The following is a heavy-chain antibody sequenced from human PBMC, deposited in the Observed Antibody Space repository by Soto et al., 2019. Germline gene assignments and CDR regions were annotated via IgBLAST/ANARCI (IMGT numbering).Heavy chain of an antibody. CDR1: GFSLSTSGVG. J-gene: IGHJ2*01. V-gene: IGHV2-5*02. D-gene: IGHD2-15*01. Sequence: QITLKESGPTLVKPTQTLTLTCTFSGFSLSTSGVGVGWFRQRPGKALEWLALIYWDDDKRYSPSLKSRLTITKDNSKNQVVLTMTNMDPVDTATYYCAHETLADGPNWYFDLWGRGTLVTVSS. CDR2: IYWDDDK. CDR3: AHETLADGPNWYFDL.